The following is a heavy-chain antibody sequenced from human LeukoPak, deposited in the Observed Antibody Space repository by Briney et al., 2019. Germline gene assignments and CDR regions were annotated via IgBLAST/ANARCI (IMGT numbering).Heavy chain of an antibody. V-gene: IGHV4-34*01. J-gene: IGHJ6*02. CDR3: ARAHSRNYSMDV. D-gene: IGHD1-14*01. CDR2: INHSGST. Sequence: SETLSLTCAVYGGSFSGYYWSWIRQPPGKGLEWIGEINHSGSTNYNPSLKSRVTISVDTSKNQLSLKLSSVTAADTAVYYCARAHSRNYSMDVWGQGTTVTVSS. CDR1: GGSFSGYY.